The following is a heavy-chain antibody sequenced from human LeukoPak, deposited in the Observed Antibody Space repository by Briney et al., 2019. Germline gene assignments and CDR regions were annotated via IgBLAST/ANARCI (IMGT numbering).Heavy chain of an antibody. J-gene: IGHJ4*02. Sequence: GRSLRLSCAASGFTFDDYAMHWVRQAPGKGLEWVAVIWYDGSNKYYADSVKGRFTISRDNSKNTLYLQMNSLRAEDTAVYYCAAEQWAHFDYWGQGTLVTVSS. D-gene: IGHD6-19*01. V-gene: IGHV3-33*08. CDR3: AAEQWAHFDY. CDR1: GFTFDDYA. CDR2: IWYDGSNK.